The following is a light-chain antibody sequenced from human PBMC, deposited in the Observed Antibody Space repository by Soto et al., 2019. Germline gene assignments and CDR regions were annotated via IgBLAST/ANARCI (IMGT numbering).Light chain of an antibody. CDR2: GAT. V-gene: IGKV3-15*01. CDR3: QQYKNGPPVYT. CDR1: QSVSNS. Sequence: EIVMTQSPATLSVSPGERVTLSCRASQSVSNSLAWYQQKPGQAPRLLIYGATNRATGTSARFSGGGSGTEFTLTISSLQSEDFALYFCQQYKNGPPVYTFGQGTKLEIK. J-gene: IGKJ2*01.